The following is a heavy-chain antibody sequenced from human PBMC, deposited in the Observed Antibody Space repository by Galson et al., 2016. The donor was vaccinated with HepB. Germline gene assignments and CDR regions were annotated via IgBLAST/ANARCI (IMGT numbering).Heavy chain of an antibody. CDR3: ARTEYQQSFDY. D-gene: IGHD2-2*01. CDR2: INPSSGGT. Sequence: SVKVSCKASGYTFTGYFIHRVRQAPGQGLEWMGWINPSSGGTNYLQKFQGRVTMTRDTPISTAYMELSSLRSDDTAVYYCARTEYQQSFDYWGQGTLVTVSS. V-gene: IGHV1-2*02. J-gene: IGHJ4*02. CDR1: GYTFTGYF.